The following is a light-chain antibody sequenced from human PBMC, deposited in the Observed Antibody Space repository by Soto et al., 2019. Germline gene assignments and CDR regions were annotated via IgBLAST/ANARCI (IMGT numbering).Light chain of an antibody. CDR1: SSDVGAYNY. J-gene: IGLJ2*01. Sequence: ALTQPASVSGSPGQSITISCTGTSSDVGAYNYVSWYQHHPGKAPKLMIYDVSNRPSGVSNRFSGSKSGNTASLTISGLQAEDEADYYCNSFTTSSTLVFGGGTK. CDR2: DVS. V-gene: IGLV2-14*03. CDR3: NSFTTSSTLV.